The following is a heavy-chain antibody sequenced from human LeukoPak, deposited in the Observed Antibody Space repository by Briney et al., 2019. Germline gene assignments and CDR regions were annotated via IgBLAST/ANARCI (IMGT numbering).Heavy chain of an antibody. V-gene: IGHV1-2*02. CDR2: FNPNSGGT. J-gene: IGHJ5*02. CDR3: ARGGSVCSSTSCYQDLDWFDP. Sequence: GASVKVSCKASGYTFTGYYMHWVRQAPGQGLEWMGWFNPNSGGTNYAQKFQGRVTMTRDTSINTAYMELSRLRSDDTAVYYCARGGSVCSSTSCYQDLDWFDPWGQGTLVTVSS. D-gene: IGHD2-2*01. CDR1: GYTFTGYY.